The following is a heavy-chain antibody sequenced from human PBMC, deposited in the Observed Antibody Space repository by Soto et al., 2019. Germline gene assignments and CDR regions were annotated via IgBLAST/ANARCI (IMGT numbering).Heavy chain of an antibody. V-gene: IGHV5-51*01. CDR3: ARLGFNYDFLSGYYKVHHYYGIDV. Sequence: EESLKISCKGSGYTFTSYWIAWVRQMPGEGLEWMGIIYPGDSDTRYSPSFQGQVTISADKSINSVYLQWSSLKASDTATYYCARLGFNYDFLSGYYKVHHYYGIDVWGQGTKVTVSS. J-gene: IGHJ6*02. CDR2: IYPGDSDT. D-gene: IGHD3-3*01. CDR1: GYTFTSYW.